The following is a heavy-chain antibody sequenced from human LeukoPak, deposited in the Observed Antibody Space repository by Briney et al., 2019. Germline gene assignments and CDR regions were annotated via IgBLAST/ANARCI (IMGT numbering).Heavy chain of an antibody. Sequence: SETLSLTCTASGDSIGSSNYYWAWIRQPPGKGLEWIGSIYYSGSTHYNPSLKSRVIISVDTSKNQFSLRLNSVAAADTAVYYCARLHTRGEHLFLRFDPWGQGTLVTVSS. J-gene: IGHJ5*02. CDR3: ARLHTRGEHLFLRFDP. CDR2: IYYSGST. D-gene: IGHD1-26*01. CDR1: GDSIGSSNYY. V-gene: IGHV4-39*01.